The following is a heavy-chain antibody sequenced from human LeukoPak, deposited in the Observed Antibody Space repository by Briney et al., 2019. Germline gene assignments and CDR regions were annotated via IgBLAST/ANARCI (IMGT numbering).Heavy chain of an antibody. Sequence: SETLSLTCAVYGGSFSDYYWSWIRQPPGKGLEWIGEINPRGSTNYSPSLKSRVTISVDTSKKQFSLKLSSVTAADTAVYYCARGGDYDILTGPLDYWGQGTLVTVSS. CDR3: ARGGDYDILTGPLDY. D-gene: IGHD3-9*01. J-gene: IGHJ4*02. CDR1: GGSFSDYY. V-gene: IGHV4-34*01. CDR2: INPRGST.